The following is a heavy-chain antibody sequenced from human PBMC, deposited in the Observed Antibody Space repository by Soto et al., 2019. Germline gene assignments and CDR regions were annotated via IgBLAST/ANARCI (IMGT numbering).Heavy chain of an antibody. J-gene: IGHJ6*02. D-gene: IGHD3-16*01. V-gene: IGHV5-51*01. CDR1: GSTFTNFL. Sequence: GESLKISCRGAGSTFTNFLIVAVRQMPGRGLECMDMVSPAXSDTTYNPSFEDQVTLSDDRSSAYLQWNTLRASESAIYFCARRYDFWGIESGRYCNGLDVWGQGATVTVSS. CDR3: ARRYDFWGIESGRYCNGLDV. CDR2: VSPAXSDT.